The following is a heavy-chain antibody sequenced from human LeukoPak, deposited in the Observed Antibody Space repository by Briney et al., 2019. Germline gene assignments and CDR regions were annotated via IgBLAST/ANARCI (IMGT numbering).Heavy chain of an antibody. CDR2: IYHSGST. CDR3: ARDPEDVAELN. D-gene: IGHD1-26*01. J-gene: IGHJ4*02. Sequence: EWIGSIYHSGSTYYNPSLKSRVTISVDTSKNQFSLKLSSVTAADTAVYYCARDPEDVAELNWGQGTLVTVSS. V-gene: IGHV4-38-2*02.